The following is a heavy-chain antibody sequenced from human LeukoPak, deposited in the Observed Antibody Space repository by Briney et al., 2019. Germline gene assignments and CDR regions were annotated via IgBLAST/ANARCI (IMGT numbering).Heavy chain of an antibody. J-gene: IGHJ6*02. CDR2: FDPADGET. CDR3: ARDEVVAAPNYFGMVV. CDR1: GYTLTELS. Sequence: ASVKVSCKVSGYTLTELSIYWVRQTPGKGLEWMGGFDPADGETIYAQKFQGRVTLTRDTSLSTAYMELSNLRSDDTAVYYCARDEVVAAPNYFGMVVWGQGTTVSVSS. V-gene: IGHV1-24*01. D-gene: IGHD2-15*01.